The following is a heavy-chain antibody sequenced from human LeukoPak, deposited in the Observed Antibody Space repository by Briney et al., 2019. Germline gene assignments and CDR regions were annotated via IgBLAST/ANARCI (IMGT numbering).Heavy chain of an antibody. J-gene: IGHJ6*03. CDR1: GFTFSSYN. Sequence: GGSLRLSCAASGFTFSSYNMNWVRQAPGKGLEWVSSITSGSSYIYYADSVKGRFTISRDNAKNSLYLQMNSLRAEDTAVYYCARVGPYYYMDVWGKGTTVTVSS. CDR3: ARVGPYYYMDV. CDR2: ITSGSSYI. V-gene: IGHV3-21*01. D-gene: IGHD1-26*01.